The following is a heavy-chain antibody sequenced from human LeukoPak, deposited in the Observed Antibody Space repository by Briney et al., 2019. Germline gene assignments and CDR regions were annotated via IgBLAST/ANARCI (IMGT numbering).Heavy chain of an antibody. V-gene: IGHV4-59*12. D-gene: IGHD3-16*01. CDR3: ARDLRGAGHYYYYYMDV. Sequence: SETLSLTCTVSGGSISSYYWSWIRQPPGKGLEWIGYIYYSGNTNYNPSLKSRVTISVDTSKNQFSLKLSSVTAADTAVYYCARDLRGAGHYYYYYMDVWGKGTTVTVSS. CDR1: GGSISSYY. J-gene: IGHJ6*03. CDR2: IYYSGNT.